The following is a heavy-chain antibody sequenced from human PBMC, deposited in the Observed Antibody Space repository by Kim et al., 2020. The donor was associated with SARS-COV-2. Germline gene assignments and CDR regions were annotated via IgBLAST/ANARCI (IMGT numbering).Heavy chain of an antibody. V-gene: IGHV4-34*01. CDR3: ATDSHSSTSYGDYYYYYGMDV. J-gene: IGHJ6*02. D-gene: IGHD2-2*01. Sequence: SETLSLTCAVYGGSFSGYYWSWIRQPPGKGLEWIGEINHSGSTNYNPSLKSRVTISVDTSKNQFSLKLSSVTAADTAVYYCATDSHSSTSYGDYYYYYGMDVWGQGTTVTVSS. CDR2: INHSGST. CDR1: GGSFSGYY.